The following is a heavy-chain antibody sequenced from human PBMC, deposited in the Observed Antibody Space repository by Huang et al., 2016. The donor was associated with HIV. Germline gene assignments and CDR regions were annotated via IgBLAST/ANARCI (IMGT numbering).Heavy chain of an antibody. CDR1: EYTFTGYY. CDR2: NNPNSGGT. D-gene: IGHD3-22*01. V-gene: IGHV1-2*02. J-gene: IGHJ4*01. Sequence: QVQLVQSGAEVKKPGASVKVSCKASEYTFTGYYMHWVRQAPGQGLEWRGWNNPNSGGTNYAQKFQGRVTMTRDTSISTAYMELSRLRSDDTAVYYCARPAHYYDSSGYLKYWGQGTLVTVSS. CDR3: ARPAHYYDSSGYLKY.